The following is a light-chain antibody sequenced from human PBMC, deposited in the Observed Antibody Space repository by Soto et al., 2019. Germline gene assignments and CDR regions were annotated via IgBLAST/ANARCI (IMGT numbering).Light chain of an antibody. Sequence: QSVLTQPPSVSGSPGQSVTISCTGTSSGLASYNRVSWYQRPPGTGPKLVIYEVSNRPSGIPDRFSGSKSGNTASLTISGLQAEDEAEYYCSLYTNASTYVFGNGTKVTVL. V-gene: IGLV2-18*01. J-gene: IGLJ1*01. CDR3: SLYTNASTYV. CDR1: SSGLASYNR. CDR2: EVS.